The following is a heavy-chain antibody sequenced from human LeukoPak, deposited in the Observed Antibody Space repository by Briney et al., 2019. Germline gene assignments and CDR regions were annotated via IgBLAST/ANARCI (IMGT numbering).Heavy chain of an antibody. CDR2: IYTSGST. J-gene: IGHJ4*02. V-gene: IGHV4-61*02. Sequence: SETLSLTCTVSGGSISSGSYYWSWIRQPAGKGLEWIGRIYTSGSTNYNPSLKSRVTISVDTSKSQFSLKLSSVTAADTAVYYCAREKGGAYFDYWGQGTLVTVSS. D-gene: IGHD1-26*01. CDR1: GGSISSGSYY. CDR3: AREKGGAYFDY.